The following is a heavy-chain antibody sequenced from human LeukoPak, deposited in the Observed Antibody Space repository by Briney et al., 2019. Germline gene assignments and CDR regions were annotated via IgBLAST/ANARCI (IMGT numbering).Heavy chain of an antibody. J-gene: IGHJ4*02. CDR1: GFTFSNHA. Sequence: PGGSLRLSCAASGFTFSNHAMCWGRQAPGKGLQWVSAISGDCVAIYYADSVKGRFTISSDNSKTTLYLQMNSLRAEDTAVYYGAKDGFDYYDCSGYYYFNYWGQGTLVTVSS. CDR3: AKDGFDYYDCSGYYYFNY. V-gene: IGHV3-23*01. D-gene: IGHD3-22*01. CDR2: ISGDCVAI.